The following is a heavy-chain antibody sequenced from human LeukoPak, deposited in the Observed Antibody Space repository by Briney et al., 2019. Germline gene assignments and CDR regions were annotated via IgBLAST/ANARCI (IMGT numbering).Heavy chain of an antibody. CDR3: ATDMTTDAFDI. CDR1: GFTFSTYA. D-gene: IGHD1-1*01. Sequence: HAGGSLRLSCAASGFTFSTYAMTWVRQAPGKGLEWVSAISGSGGSTYYADSVKGRFTISRDNSKNTLYLQMNSLRAEDTAVYYCATDMTTDAFDIWGQGTMVTVSS. V-gene: IGHV3-23*01. CDR2: ISGSGGST. J-gene: IGHJ3*02.